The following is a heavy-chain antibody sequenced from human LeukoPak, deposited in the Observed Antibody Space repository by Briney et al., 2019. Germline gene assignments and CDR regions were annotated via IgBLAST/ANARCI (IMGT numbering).Heavy chain of an antibody. V-gene: IGHV1-18*01. CDR2: ISAHNGNT. D-gene: IGHD3-9*01. J-gene: IGHJ6*02. CDR1: GYTFTSYG. Sequence: ASVKVSCKASGYTFTSYGISWVRQAPGQGLEWTGWISAHNGNTNYGQKLQGRVTMTTDTSTSTAYMELRSLRSDDTAVYYCARDADYDIPTYGMDVWGQGTTVTVSS. CDR3: ARDADYDIPTYGMDV.